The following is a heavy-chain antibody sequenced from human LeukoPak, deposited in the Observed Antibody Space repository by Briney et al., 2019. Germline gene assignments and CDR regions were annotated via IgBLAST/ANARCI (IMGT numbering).Heavy chain of an antibody. J-gene: IGHJ3*02. CDR2: IKQDGSEK. CDR3: ARGDPYDSSGYYLLDAFDI. CDR1: GFTFSSYW. Sequence: GGSLRLSCAASGFTFSSYWMSWVRQAPGKGLEWVANIKQDGSEKYYVDSVKGRFTISRDNAKNSLYLQMNSLRAEDTAVYYCARGDPYDSSGYYLLDAFDIWGQGTMVTVSS. D-gene: IGHD3-22*01. V-gene: IGHV3-7*01.